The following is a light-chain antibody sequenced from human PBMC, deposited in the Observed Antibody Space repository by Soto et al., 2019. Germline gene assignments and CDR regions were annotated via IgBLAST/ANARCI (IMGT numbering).Light chain of an antibody. Sequence: QSALTQPASVSVSPGQSITISCTGTSSDAGSYDYVSWYQQHPGKAPKLIIQEVSYRPSGVSNRFSGSKSGNTASLTISGLQAEDEADYYCNSYTTSTTYVFGTGTKVTVL. V-gene: IGLV2-14*01. J-gene: IGLJ1*01. CDR2: EVS. CDR1: SSDAGSYDY. CDR3: NSYTTSTTYV.